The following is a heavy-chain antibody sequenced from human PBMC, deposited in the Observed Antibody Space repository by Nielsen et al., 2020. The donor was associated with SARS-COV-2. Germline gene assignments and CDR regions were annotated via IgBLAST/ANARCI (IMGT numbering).Heavy chain of an antibody. CDR3: ARGGRITFGGAADAFDI. Sequence: SDTLSLTCAVSGGSISRGGYSWSWIRQPPGKGLEWIGYIYHSGRTYYNPSLKSRVTISVDRSKNQFSLKLSSVTAADTAVYYCARGGRITFGGAADAFDIWGQGTMVTVSS. CDR1: GGSISRGGYS. D-gene: IGHD3-16*01. V-gene: IGHV4-30-2*01. CDR2: IYHSGRT. J-gene: IGHJ3*02.